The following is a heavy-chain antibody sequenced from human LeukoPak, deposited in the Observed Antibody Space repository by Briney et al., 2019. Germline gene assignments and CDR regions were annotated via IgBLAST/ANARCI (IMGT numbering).Heavy chain of an antibody. D-gene: IGHD3-10*01. Sequence: PGGSLRLSCAASGFTFSSYAMSWVRQAPGKGLEWVSDINGSGASTYYADSVKGRFTISRDNSKNTLYLQMNSLRAEDTAVYYCAKGAMVRGVLDYWGQGTLVTVSS. CDR3: AKGAMVRGVLDY. CDR1: GFTFSSYA. J-gene: IGHJ4*02. CDR2: INGSGAST. V-gene: IGHV3-23*01.